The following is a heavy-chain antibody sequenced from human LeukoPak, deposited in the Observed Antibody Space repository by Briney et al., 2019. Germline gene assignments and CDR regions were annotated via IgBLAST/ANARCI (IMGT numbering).Heavy chain of an antibody. V-gene: IGHV4-34*01. Sequence: SETLSLTCAVYGGSFSGYYWSWIRQPPGKGLEWIGEINHSGSTNYNPSLKSRVTISVDTSKNQFSLKLSSVTAADTAVYYCARGHSHHYDSSGYYYFDYWGQGTLVTVSS. CDR2: INHSGST. CDR1: GGSFSGYY. J-gene: IGHJ4*02. CDR3: ARGHSHHYDSSGYYYFDY. D-gene: IGHD3-22*01.